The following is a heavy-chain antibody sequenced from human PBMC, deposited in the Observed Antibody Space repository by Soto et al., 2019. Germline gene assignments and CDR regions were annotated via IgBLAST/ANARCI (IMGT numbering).Heavy chain of an antibody. CDR3: AGHLFDYYGMDV. CDR2: INAGNGNT. D-gene: IGHD2-21*01. J-gene: IGHJ6*02. Sequence: ASVNACCNPSGYSFASYAMHWAGQAPGQRLEWMGWINAGNGNTKYSQKFQGRVTITRDTSASTAYMELSSLRSEDTAVYYCAGHLFDYYGMDVWGQGITVNGS. V-gene: IGHV1-3*01. CDR1: GYSFASYA.